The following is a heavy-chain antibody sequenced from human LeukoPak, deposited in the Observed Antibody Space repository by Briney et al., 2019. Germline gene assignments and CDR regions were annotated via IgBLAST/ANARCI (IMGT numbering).Heavy chain of an antibody. D-gene: IGHD1-26*01. CDR1: GGTFSSYA. Sequence: GASVKVSCKASGGTFSSYAISWVRQAPGQGLEWMGGIIPIIGTANYAQKFQGRVTITADESTSTAYMELSSLRSEDTAVYYCAREEGGSYLPHWYFDLWGRGTLVTVSS. CDR3: AREEGGSYLPHWYFDL. CDR2: IIPIIGTA. J-gene: IGHJ2*01. V-gene: IGHV1-69*13.